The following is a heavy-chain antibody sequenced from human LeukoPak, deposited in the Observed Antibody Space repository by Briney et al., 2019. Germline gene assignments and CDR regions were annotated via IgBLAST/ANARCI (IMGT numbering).Heavy chain of an antibody. CDR3: ARADYDILTGFDY. CDR1: GGSISSGGYS. CDR2: IYRSGST. J-gene: IGHJ4*02. Sequence: PSQTLSLTCAVSGGSISSGGYSWSWIRQPPGKGLEWIGYIYRSGSTYYNPSLKSRVTISVDRSKNQFSLKLSSVTAADTAVYYCARADYDILTGFDYWGQGTLVTVSS. D-gene: IGHD3-9*01. V-gene: IGHV4-30-2*01.